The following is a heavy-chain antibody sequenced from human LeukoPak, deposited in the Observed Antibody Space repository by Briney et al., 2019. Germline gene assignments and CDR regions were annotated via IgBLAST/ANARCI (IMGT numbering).Heavy chain of an antibody. D-gene: IGHD1-26*01. V-gene: IGHV4-30-2*02. J-gene: IGHJ4*02. Sequence: SETLSLTCAVSGGSISSGGYSWSWIRQPPGKGLEWIGYIYHSGSTYYNPSLKSRVTISVDRSKNQFSLRLSSVTAADTAVFYCARTVVGTTKFFDYWGQGTLVTVSS. CDR3: ARTVVGTTKFFDY. CDR1: GGSISSGGYS. CDR2: IYHSGST.